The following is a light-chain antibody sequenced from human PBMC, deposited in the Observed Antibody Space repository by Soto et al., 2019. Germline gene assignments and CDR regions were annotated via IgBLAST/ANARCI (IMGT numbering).Light chain of an antibody. CDR3: QQRSNWVFT. V-gene: IGKV3-11*01. CDR2: DAS. CDR1: QSVSSY. Sequence: EIVLTQSPATLSLSPGERATLSCRASQSVSSYLAWYQQKPGQAPRLLIYDASNRATGIPARFSGSGSGTDFTLTIASLDPDDFAVYYCQQRSNWVFTFRSGTKVDIK. J-gene: IGKJ3*01.